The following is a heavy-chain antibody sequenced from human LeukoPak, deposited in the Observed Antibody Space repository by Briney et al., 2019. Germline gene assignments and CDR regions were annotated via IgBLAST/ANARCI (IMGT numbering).Heavy chain of an antibody. CDR3: ARGVSTWYRIDY. V-gene: IGHV3-30*01. CDR1: GFPFSSYS. CDR2: LSYDGGIK. Sequence: PRRSLRLSCVASGFPFSSYSFHWVRQAPGKGLEWVALLSYDGGIKHYADSVKGRFTLSRDNSKSSVYLQMDSLKADDTAVYYCARGVSTWYRIDYWGQGTLVTVSS. J-gene: IGHJ4*02. D-gene: IGHD6-13*01.